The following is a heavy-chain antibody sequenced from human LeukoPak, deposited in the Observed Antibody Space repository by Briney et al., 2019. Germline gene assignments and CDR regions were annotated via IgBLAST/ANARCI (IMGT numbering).Heavy chain of an antibody. D-gene: IGHD1-26*01. J-gene: IGHJ4*02. CDR1: AFTFSSFG. V-gene: IGHV3-33*01. CDR3: ARDRSGTEGWLLDY. Sequence: GRSLRLSCAASAFTFSSFGMHWVRQAPGKVLEWVAVIWYDGTKKYSADSVKGRFTISRGNSKNTLYLQMNSLRAEDTAVYYCARDRSGTEGWLLDYWGQGTLVTVSS. CDR2: IWYDGTKK.